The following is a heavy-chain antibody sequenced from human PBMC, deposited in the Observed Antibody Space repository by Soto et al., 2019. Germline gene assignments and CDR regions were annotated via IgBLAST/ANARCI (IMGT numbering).Heavy chain of an antibody. CDR2: ISSSSSTI. V-gene: IGHV3-48*01. CDR1: GFTFSSYS. D-gene: IGHD4-17*01. Sequence: GGSLRLSCAASGFTFSSYSMNWVRQAPGKGLEWVSYISSSSSTIYYADSVKGRFTISRDNAKNSLYLQMNSLRAEDTAVYYCARDDYGDYHYAFDIWGQGTMVT. J-gene: IGHJ3*02. CDR3: ARDDYGDYHYAFDI.